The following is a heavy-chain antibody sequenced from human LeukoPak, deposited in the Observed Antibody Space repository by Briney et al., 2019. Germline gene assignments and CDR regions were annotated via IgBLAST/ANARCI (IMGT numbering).Heavy chain of an antibody. Sequence: KPSETLSLTCTVSGGSISSYYWSWIRQPPGKGLEWIGYIYYSGSTNYNPSLKSRVTISVDTSKNQFSLKLSSVTAADTAVYYCARGPVKGFDYWGQGTLVTVSS. CDR2: IYYSGST. J-gene: IGHJ4*02. D-gene: IGHD4-17*01. CDR3: ARGPVKGFDY. CDR1: GGSISSYY. V-gene: IGHV4-59*01.